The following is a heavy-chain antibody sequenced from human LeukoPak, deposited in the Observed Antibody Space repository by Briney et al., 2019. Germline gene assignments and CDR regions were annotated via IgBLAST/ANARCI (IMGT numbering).Heavy chain of an antibody. Sequence: PGGSLRLSCAASGFTFSSYEMNWVRQAPGKGLEWVSSISKSGSVSHYEDAVRGRFTISRDNAKKSLYLQMNSLRAEDTGVYYCARVETSYDRSGYSWDYYYYMDVWGQGTLVTVSS. CDR3: ARVETSYDRSGYSWDYYYYMDV. J-gene: IGHJ6*03. CDR1: GFTFSSYE. V-gene: IGHV3-48*03. D-gene: IGHD3-22*01. CDR2: ISKSGSVS.